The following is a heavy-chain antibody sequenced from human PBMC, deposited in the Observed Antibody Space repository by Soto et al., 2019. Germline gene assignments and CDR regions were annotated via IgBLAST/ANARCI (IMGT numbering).Heavy chain of an antibody. Sequence: GGSLRLSCAASGFTFSSYGMHWVRQAPGKGLEWVAVISYDGSNKYYADSVKGRFTISRDNSKNTLYLQMNSLRAEDTAVYYCAKVGVYSYGSNYYIDYWGQGTLVTVSS. V-gene: IGHV3-30*18. D-gene: IGHD5-18*01. CDR2: ISYDGSNK. CDR1: GFTFSSYG. J-gene: IGHJ4*02. CDR3: AKVGVYSYGSNYYIDY.